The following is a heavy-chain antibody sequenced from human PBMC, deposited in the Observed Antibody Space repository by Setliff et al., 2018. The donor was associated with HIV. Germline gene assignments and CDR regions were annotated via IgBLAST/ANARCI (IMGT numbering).Heavy chain of an antibody. D-gene: IGHD3-22*01. Sequence: PSETLSLTCTVSGDSVNDRSYFWGWIRQPPGKGLEWIGEINHSGNTNYNPSLKSRVTMSVDTSKNQFSLNLNSVTAADAAVYFCARGDTYYHDRSGYVKSALDAFDIWGRGTMVTVSS. CDR3: ARGDTYYHDRSGYVKSALDAFDI. CDR2: INHSGNT. J-gene: IGHJ3*02. V-gene: IGHV4-39*07. CDR1: GDSVNDRSYF.